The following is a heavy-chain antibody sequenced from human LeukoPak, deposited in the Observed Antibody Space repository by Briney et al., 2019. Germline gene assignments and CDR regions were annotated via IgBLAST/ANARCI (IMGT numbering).Heavy chain of an antibody. CDR1: GFTFSSYS. V-gene: IGHV3-48*01. Sequence: GGSLRLSCAASGFTFSSYSMNWVRQAPGKGLEWVSYISSSSSTIYYADSVKGRFTISRDNSKNTLYLQMNSLRAEDTAVYYCAKSGGSGSSYYYFDYWGQGTLVTVSS. J-gene: IGHJ4*02. CDR3: AKSGGSGSSYYYFDY. CDR2: ISSSSSTI. D-gene: IGHD3-10*01.